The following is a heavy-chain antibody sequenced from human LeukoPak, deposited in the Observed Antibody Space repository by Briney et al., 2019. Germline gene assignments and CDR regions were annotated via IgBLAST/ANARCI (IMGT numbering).Heavy chain of an antibody. V-gene: IGHV4-39*01. CDR3: ARQPPRITMVRGVKGTWFDP. CDR1: GGSISSSSYY. J-gene: IGHJ5*02. Sequence: SETLSLTCTVSGGSISSSSYYWGWIRQPPGKGLEWIGSIYYSGSTYYNPSLKSRVTISVDTSKNQFSLKLSSVTAADTAAYYCARQPPRITMVRGVKGTWFDPWGQGTLVTVSS. CDR2: IYYSGST. D-gene: IGHD3-10*01.